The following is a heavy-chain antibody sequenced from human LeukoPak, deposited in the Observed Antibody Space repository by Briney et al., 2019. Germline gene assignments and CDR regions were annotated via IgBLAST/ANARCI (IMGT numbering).Heavy chain of an antibody. J-gene: IGHJ6*03. V-gene: IGHV1-69*05. D-gene: IGHD5-18*01. CDR3: ARGGGYSYGPRPHYYYSYMDD. Sequence: SVKVSCKASGGTFSSYAISWVRQAPGQWLEWMGGNIPIFGTANYAQKFQGRVTITTDESTSTAYMELSSLRSEDTAVYYCARGGGYSYGPRPHYYYSYMDDWGKGTTVSVSS. CDR1: GGTFSSYA. CDR2: NIPIFGTA.